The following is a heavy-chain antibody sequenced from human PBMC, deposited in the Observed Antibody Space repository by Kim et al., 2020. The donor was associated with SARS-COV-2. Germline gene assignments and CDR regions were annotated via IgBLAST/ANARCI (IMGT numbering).Heavy chain of an antibody. Sequence: GGSLRLSCAASGFTFTTYAMSWVRQAPGKGLEWVSSITDGGGSTYYADSVKGRFTISRDNSKITLFLQMNSLRAEDTAVYYCAKSGRRASDWANDYFDYWGQGTLVTVSS. CDR2: ITDGGGST. CDR1: GFTFTTYA. CDR3: AKSGRRASDWANDYFDY. J-gene: IGHJ4*02. D-gene: IGHD1-26*01. V-gene: IGHV3-23*01.